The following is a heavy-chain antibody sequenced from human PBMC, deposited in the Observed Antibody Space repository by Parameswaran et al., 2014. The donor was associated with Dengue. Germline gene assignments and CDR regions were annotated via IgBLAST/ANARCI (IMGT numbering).Heavy chain of an antibody. CDR2: IIPIFGTA. Sequence: SWVRQAPGQGLEWMGGIIPIFGTANYAQKFQGRVTITADESTSTAYMELSSLRSEDTAVYYCAREPEIWGQGTLVTVSS. V-gene: IGHV1-69*01. CDR3: AREPEI. J-gene: IGHJ4*02. D-gene: IGHD1-14*01.